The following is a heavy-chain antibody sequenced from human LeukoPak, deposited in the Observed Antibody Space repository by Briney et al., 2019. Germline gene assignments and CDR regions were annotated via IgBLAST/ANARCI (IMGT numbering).Heavy chain of an antibody. J-gene: IGHJ4*02. Sequence: GGSLRLSCAASGFTFSDYYMSWIRQAPGKGLEWVSSISRGGNSKYSAESVKGRFTISRDNAKNSVDLQMDSLRPEDTAVYYCARDQFLDSWGQGTLVTVSS. V-gene: IGHV3-11*01. CDR3: ARDQFLDS. CDR1: GFTFSDYY. CDR2: ISRGGNSK.